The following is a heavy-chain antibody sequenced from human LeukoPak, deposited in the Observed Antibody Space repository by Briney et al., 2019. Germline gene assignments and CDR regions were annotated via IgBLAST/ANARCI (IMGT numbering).Heavy chain of an antibody. CDR3: ARRDARHDAFDV. CDR2: IYPGDSDT. V-gene: IGHV5-51*01. Sequence: GESLKISCNGSGYXFNTYWICWVRQMPGKGLEWMGIIYPGDSDTRYRPSFQGQVTISADKSISTAYLQWRSLKASDTAMYYCARRDARHDAFDVWGQGTMVTVAS. J-gene: IGHJ3*01. CDR1: GYXFNTYW.